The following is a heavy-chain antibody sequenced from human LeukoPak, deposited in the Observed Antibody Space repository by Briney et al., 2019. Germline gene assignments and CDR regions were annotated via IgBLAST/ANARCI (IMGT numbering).Heavy chain of an antibody. CDR3: AKEGSKTYYDFWSGYMGYYYYMDV. D-gene: IGHD3-3*01. V-gene: IGHV3-23*01. J-gene: IGHJ6*03. CDR2: ISGSGGST. CDR1: GFTFSSYA. Sequence: GGSLRLSCAASGFTFSSYAMSWVRQAPGRGLEWVSAISGSGGSTYYADSVKGRFTISRDNSKNTLYLQMNSLRAEDTAVYYCAKEGSKTYYDFWSGYMGYYYYMDVWGKGTTVTVSS.